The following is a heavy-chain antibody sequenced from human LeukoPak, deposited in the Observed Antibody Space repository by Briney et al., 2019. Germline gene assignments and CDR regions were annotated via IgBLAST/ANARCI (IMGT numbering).Heavy chain of an antibody. D-gene: IGHD2-2*01. CDR2: ISSNGGST. J-gene: IGHJ4*02. CDR1: GFTFSSYA. V-gene: IGHV3-64*01. CDR3: ARGRYCSSTSCYRYGTGVY. Sequence: PGGSLRLSCAASGFTFSSYAMHWVRQAPGKGLEYVSAISSNGGSTYYANSVKGRFTISRDNSKNTLYLQMGSLRAEDMAVYYCARGRYCSSTSCYRYGTGVYWGQGTLVTVSS.